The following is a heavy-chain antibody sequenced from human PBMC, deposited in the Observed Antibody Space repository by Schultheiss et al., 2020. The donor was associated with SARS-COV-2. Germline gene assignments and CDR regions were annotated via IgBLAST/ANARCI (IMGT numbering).Heavy chain of an antibody. J-gene: IGHJ6*02. Sequence: ASVKVSCKASGYSFSNHDINWVRQAPGQGLEWMGWMNPKSGNTGFALKFQGRVAMTRNTSTSTAYMELTSLISDDTAVYYCARDGYYYDSSGRYYYGMDVWGQGTTVTVSS. CDR3: ARDGYYYDSSGRYYYGMDV. CDR1: GYSFSNHD. V-gene: IGHV1-8*01. D-gene: IGHD3-22*01. CDR2: MNPKSGNT.